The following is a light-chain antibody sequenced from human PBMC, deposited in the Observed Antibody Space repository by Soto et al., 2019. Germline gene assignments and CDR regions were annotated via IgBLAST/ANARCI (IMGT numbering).Light chain of an antibody. CDR1: HSIAGS. Sequence: EIVMTQSPATLSVSLGERATLSCWASHSIAGSLAWYQQKPGQAPRLLIYDASTRATGIPARFSGSGSGTEFTLIISSLQSEDFAVYYCQQYNNWPPGTFGQGTKVEVK. CDR3: QQYNNWPPGT. V-gene: IGKV3-15*01. CDR2: DAS. J-gene: IGKJ1*01.